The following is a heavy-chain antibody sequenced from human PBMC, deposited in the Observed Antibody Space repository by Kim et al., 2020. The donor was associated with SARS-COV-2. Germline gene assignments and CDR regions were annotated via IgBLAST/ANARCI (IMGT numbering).Heavy chain of an antibody. CDR2: SGST. D-gene: IGHD5-12*01. V-gene: IGHV4-39*01. J-gene: IGHJ4*02. Sequence: SGSTYYNPSLKGRFTISVDTSKNQFSLKLSSVTAADTAVYYCSSGYDYSYWGQGTLVTVSS. CDR3: SSGYDYSY.